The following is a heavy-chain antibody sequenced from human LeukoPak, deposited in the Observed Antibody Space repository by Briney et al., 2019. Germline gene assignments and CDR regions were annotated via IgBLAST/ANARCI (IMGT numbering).Heavy chain of an antibody. CDR2: IYYSGST. CDR3: ARDRWEHSKHNWFDP. J-gene: IGHJ5*02. Sequence: SETLSLTCTVSGGSISSYYWSWIRQPPGKGLEWIGYIYYSGSTNYNPSLKSRVTISVDTSKNQFSLKLSSVTAADTAVYYCARDRWEHSKHNWFDPWGQGTLVTVSS. V-gene: IGHV4-59*12. D-gene: IGHD1-26*01. CDR1: GGSISSYY.